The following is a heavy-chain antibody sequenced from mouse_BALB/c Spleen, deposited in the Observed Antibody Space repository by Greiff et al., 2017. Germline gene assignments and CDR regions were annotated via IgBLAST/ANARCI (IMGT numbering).Heavy chain of an antibody. Sequence: EVMLVESGGDLVKPGGSLKLSCAASGFTFSSYGMSWVRQTPDKRLEWVATISSGGSYTYYPDSVKGRFTISRDNAKNTLYLQMSSLKSEDTAMYYCARHPGYFDYWGQGTTLTVSS. J-gene: IGHJ2*01. V-gene: IGHV5-6*01. CDR2: ISSGGSYT. CDR3: ARHPGYFDY. CDR1: GFTFSSYG.